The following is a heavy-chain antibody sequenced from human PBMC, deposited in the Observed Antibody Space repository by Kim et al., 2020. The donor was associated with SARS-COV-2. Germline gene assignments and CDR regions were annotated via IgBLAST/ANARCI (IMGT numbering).Heavy chain of an antibody. D-gene: IGHD3-10*01. Sequence: GDDVKGRFHISRDNSKNTLYLQMNSLRAEDTALYYCAKVYGSGSENWFDHWGQGTLVTVSS. J-gene: IGHJ5*02. CDR3: AKVYGSGSENWFDH. V-gene: IGHV3-23*02.